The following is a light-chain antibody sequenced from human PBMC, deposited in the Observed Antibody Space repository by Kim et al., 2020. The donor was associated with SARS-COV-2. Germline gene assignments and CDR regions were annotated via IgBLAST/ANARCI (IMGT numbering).Light chain of an antibody. V-gene: IGLV2-23*02. CDR1: SSDVGNSDL. J-gene: IGLJ1*01. Sequence: QSALTQPASVSGSPGQSITISCTGSSSDVGNSDLVSWYQQHPGKAPKLMIFEVSRRPSGVSNRFSGSKSGNTASLTISGLQAEDEADYYCCSLAPDSTSPYVFGTGTKVTVL. CDR3: CSLAPDSTSPYV. CDR2: EVS.